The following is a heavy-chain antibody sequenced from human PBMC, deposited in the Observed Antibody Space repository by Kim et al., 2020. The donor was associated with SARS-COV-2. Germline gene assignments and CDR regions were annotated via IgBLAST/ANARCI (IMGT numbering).Heavy chain of an antibody. Sequence: GGSLRLSCAASGFTFSNYDMNWVRQTPGKRLEWIAYISSSGSSIFYAESVKGRFTVSRDNPNNSLYLEMNSLRAEDTAVYYCSSALVLSPLPSGYCDGGSCYFGDDWGQGTLVTVSS. D-gene: IGHD2-15*01. CDR2: ISSSGSSI. CDR1: GFTFSNYD. V-gene: IGHV3-48*03. CDR3: SSALVLSPLPSGYCDGGSCYFGDD. J-gene: IGHJ4*02.